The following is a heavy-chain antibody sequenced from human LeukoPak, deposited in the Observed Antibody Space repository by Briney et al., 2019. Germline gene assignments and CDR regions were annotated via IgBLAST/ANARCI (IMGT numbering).Heavy chain of an antibody. J-gene: IGHJ4*02. V-gene: IGHV3-48*02. CDR1: GFTFSNYS. CDR3: AIRFCSGVSRCSGFGYFDY. Sequence: GGSDGLFCAASGFTFSNYSMNWVRQAPGKGLEWVSYISSSSGVIYYADSVRGRFTISRENAKNSLYLQMNSLRDEGTAVYYCAIRFCSGVSRCSGFGYFDYWGQGNLVTVSS. D-gene: IGHD2-15*01. CDR2: ISSSSGVI.